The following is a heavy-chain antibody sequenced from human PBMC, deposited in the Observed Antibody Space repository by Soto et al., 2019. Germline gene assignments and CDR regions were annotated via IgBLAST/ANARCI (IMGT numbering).Heavy chain of an antibody. J-gene: IGHJ6*02. CDR2: ISYDGSNK. CDR3: ARVKCSSNSCYTGYGMDV. D-gene: IGHD2-2*02. V-gene: IGHV3-30-3*01. Sequence: GGSLRLSCAASGFTFSSYAMHWVRQAPGKGLEWVAVISYDGSNKYYADSVKGRFTISRDNSKNTLYLQMNSLRAEDTAVYYCARVKCSSNSCYTGYGMDVWGQGTTVTVSS. CDR1: GFTFSSYA.